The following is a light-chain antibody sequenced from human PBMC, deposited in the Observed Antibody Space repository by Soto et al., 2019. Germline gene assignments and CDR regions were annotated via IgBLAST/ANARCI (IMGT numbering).Light chain of an antibody. J-gene: IGLJ1*01. CDR1: SSNIGAGSD. CDR2: GSY. Sequence: QSVLTQPPSVSGAPGQRVTISCTGSSSNIGAGSDVHWYQQVPGTAPKLLVYGSYNRPSGVPDRFSGSKSGTSASLAITGLQAEDEADFDCQSYDSSLSAWVFGTGTKVTVL. V-gene: IGLV1-40*01. CDR3: QSYDSSLSAWV.